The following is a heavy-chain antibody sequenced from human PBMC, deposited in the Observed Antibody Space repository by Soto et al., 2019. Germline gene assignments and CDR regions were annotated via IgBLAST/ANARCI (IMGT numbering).Heavy chain of an antibody. D-gene: IGHD2-2*01. CDR2: ISGSGDTI. Sequence: EVQLSESGGGLVQPGGSLRLSCAASGFTFSYYTMSWVRQAPGKGLEWVSGISGSGDTIYYADSVKGRFTISRDNSKNTLYLKMNSLRADDTAVYYWADPVPAATHYDYYDMDVWGQGTTVTVSS. CDR3: ADPVPAATHYDYYDMDV. V-gene: IGHV3-23*01. J-gene: IGHJ6*02. CDR1: GFTFSYYT.